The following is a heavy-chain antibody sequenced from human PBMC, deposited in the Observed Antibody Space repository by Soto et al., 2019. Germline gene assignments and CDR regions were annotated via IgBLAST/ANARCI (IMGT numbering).Heavy chain of an antibody. J-gene: IGHJ6*02. Sequence: QVQLQQWGAGLLKPSETLSLTCAVYGGSFSGYYWSWIRQPLGKGLEWIGEINHSGSTNYNPSLKSRVTISVDTSKNQFSLKLSSVTAADTAVYYCARRDYYYYYGMDVWGQGTTVTVSS. CDR3: ARRDYYYYYGMDV. CDR2: INHSGST. CDR1: GGSFSGYY. V-gene: IGHV4-34*01.